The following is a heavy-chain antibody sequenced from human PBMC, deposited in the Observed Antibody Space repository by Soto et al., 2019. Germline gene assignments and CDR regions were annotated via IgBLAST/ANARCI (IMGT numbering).Heavy chain of an antibody. CDR2: IYYSGNT. Sequence: QVQLQESGPGLVKPSQTLSLTCTVSGGSISSDGYYWNWIRQHPEKGLEWIGYIYYSGNTYYNPSLQSRVTISVDTSKNQFSLMLSSVTAADTAVYYCAREPPRGGFGRRWFDPWGQGTLVTVSS. D-gene: IGHD3-10*01. CDR1: GGSISSDGYY. CDR3: AREPPRGGFGRRWFDP. J-gene: IGHJ5*02. V-gene: IGHV4-31*03.